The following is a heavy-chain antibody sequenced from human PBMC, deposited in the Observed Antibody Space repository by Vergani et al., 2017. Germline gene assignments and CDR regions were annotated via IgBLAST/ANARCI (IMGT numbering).Heavy chain of an antibody. CDR1: GFTFSDHY. CDR2: TRNKANSYTT. V-gene: IGHV3-72*01. J-gene: IGHJ4*02. Sequence: EVQLVESGGGLVQPGGSLRLSCAASGFTFSDHYMDWVRQAPGKGLEWVGRTRNKANSYTTEYAASVKGRFTISRDDSKNSLYLQMNSLKTEDTAVYYCARDRVSYYGNWGQGTLVTVSS. D-gene: IGHD1-26*01. CDR3: ARDRVSYYGN.